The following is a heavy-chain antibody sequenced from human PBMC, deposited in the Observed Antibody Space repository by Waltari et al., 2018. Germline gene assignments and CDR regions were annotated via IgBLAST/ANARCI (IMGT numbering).Heavy chain of an antibody. J-gene: IGHJ4*02. CDR1: GFAVSSDS. Sequence: EVRLVESGGDLVQPGGSLRLSCAASGFAVSSDSMNWLRQAPGKGMEWVSVIYSGGSANYTDSVKGRFIVSRDNSRNTLYLQMNGLRADDTAIYYCARGHRGSRPLWGQGTLVTVSS. V-gene: IGHV3-53*01. D-gene: IGHD3-10*01. CDR3: ARGHRGSRPL. CDR2: IYSGGSA.